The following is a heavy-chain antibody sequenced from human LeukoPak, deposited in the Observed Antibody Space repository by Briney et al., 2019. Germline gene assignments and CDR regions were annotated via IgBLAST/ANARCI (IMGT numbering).Heavy chain of an antibody. J-gene: IGHJ4*02. V-gene: IGHV3-48*02. CDR1: GFTLSSYS. CDR3: ARDDTTYYDYIWGSYRSPYFDY. CDR2: ISSSSSTI. Sequence: GGSLRLSCAASGFTLSSYSMNWVRQAPGKGLEWVSYISSSSSTIYYADSVKGRFTISRDNAKNSLYLQMNSLRDEDTAVYYCARDDTTYYDYIWGSYRSPYFDYWGQGTLVTVSS. D-gene: IGHD3-16*02.